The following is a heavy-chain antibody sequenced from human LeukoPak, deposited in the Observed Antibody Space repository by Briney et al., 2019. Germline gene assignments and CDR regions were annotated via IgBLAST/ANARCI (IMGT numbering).Heavy chain of an antibody. CDR2: VFYRGTT. Sequence: PSETLSLTCTVSGGSIGSGTHYWGWVRQPPGKGLEWIGSVFYRGTTFYSPSLKSRVTVSIDTSKNQFSLKLNSVTAADTAVYYCARHDYDLLTGYTINWFDPWGQGPLVTVSS. D-gene: IGHD3-9*01. J-gene: IGHJ5*02. CDR3: ARHDYDLLTGYTINWFDP. CDR1: GGSIGSGTHY. V-gene: IGHV4-39*01.